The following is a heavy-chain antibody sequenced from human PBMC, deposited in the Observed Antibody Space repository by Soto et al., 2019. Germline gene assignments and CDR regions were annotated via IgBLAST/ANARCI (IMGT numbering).Heavy chain of an antibody. CDR2: ISAYNGNT. CDR3: AIDLAYSNYENYYYGIDV. Sequence: ASVKVSCKASGYTFTSYGISWVRQAPGQGLEWMGWISAYNGNTNYAQKLQGRVTMTRNTSISTAYMELSSLRSEDTAVYYCAIDLAYSNYENYYYGIDVRSQRTTLTVSS. J-gene: IGHJ6*02. CDR1: GYTFTSYG. V-gene: IGHV1-18*01. D-gene: IGHD4-4*01.